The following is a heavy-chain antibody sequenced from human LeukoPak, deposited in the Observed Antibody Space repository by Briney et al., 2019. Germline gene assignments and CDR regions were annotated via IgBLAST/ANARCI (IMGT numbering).Heavy chain of an antibody. D-gene: IGHD2-2*01. CDR1: GFTFSSSC. CDR2: IKTDGSTT. Sequence: GGSLRLSCAVSGFTFSSSCMHWVRQAPGKGLVGVSHIKTDGSTTAYADSVKGRFTISRDNVKNTLYLQMNSLRAEDTGVYYCARGNQQLPRSTPDYWGQGTLVTVSS. J-gene: IGHJ4*02. V-gene: IGHV3-74*01. CDR3: ARGNQQLPRSTPDY.